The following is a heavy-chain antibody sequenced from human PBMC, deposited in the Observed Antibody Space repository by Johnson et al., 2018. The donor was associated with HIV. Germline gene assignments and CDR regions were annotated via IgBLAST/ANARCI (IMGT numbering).Heavy chain of an antibody. CDR3: AKDEGGYYYNAFDI. V-gene: IGHV3-9*01. J-gene: IGHJ3*02. D-gene: IGHD3-22*01. CDR1: GFTFDDYA. Sequence: VQLVESGGGLVQPGRSLRLSCAASGFTFDDYAMHWVRQAPGKGLEWVSGISWNSGSIGYADSVKGRFTISRDNAKNSLYLQMNSLRAEDTALYYCAKDEGGYYYNAFDIWGQGTMVTVSS. CDR2: ISWNSGSI.